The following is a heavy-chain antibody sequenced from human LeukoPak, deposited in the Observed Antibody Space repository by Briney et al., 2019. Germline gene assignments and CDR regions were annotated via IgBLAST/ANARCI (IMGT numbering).Heavy chain of an antibody. Sequence: GGSLRLSCAASGFTVSSNYMSWVRQAPGKGLEWVSYISSSSSTIYYADSVKGRFTISRDNAKNSLYLQMNSLRAEDTAVYYCARWDTAMGNWFDPWGQGTLVTVSS. V-gene: IGHV3-48*04. J-gene: IGHJ5*02. CDR3: ARWDTAMGNWFDP. CDR1: GFTVSSNY. CDR2: ISSSSSTI. D-gene: IGHD5-18*01.